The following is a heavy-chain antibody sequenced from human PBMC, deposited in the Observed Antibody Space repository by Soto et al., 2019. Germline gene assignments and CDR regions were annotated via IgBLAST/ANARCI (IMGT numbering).Heavy chain of an antibody. CDR1: GGSISSSSYY. J-gene: IGHJ5*02. CDR2: IYYSGST. V-gene: IGHV4-39*01. Sequence: SETLSLTCTVSGGSISSSSYYWGWIRQPPGKGLEWIGSIYYSGSTYYNPSLKSRVTISVDTSKNQFSLKLSSVTAADTAVYYCARQGGDRSYCDFFNWFDPWGQGTLVTVSS. CDR3: ARQGGDRSYCDFFNWFDP. D-gene: IGHD3-3*01.